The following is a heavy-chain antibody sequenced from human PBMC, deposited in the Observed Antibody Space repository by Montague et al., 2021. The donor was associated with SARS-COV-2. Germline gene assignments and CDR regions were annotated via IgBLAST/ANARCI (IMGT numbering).Heavy chain of an antibody. D-gene: IGHD2/OR15-2a*01. Sequence: SETLSLTCTVSGASISRNSYYLARIRKPPGKGPEWIGSMPNSWSTYHNPALKSRVSISVDTSKNQFSLKLSSMTAADTAVYYCAKSAWHNWYFDIWGRGPLVSVSS. V-gene: IGHV4-39*01. J-gene: IGHJ2*01. CDR1: GASISRNSYY. CDR3: AKSAWHNWYFDI. CDR2: MPNSWST.